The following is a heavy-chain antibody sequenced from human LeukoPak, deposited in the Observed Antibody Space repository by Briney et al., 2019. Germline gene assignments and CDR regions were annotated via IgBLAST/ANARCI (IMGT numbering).Heavy chain of an antibody. CDR2: INWNGGST. D-gene: IGHD2-15*01. CDR1: GFTFDDYG. V-gene: IGHV3-20*04. CDR3: AKSGRNYYYYYMDV. Sequence: GGSLRLSCAASGFTFDDYGMSWVRQAPGKGLEWVSGINWNGGSTGYADSVKGRFTISRDNAKNSLYLQMNSLRAEDTALYYCAKSGRNYYYYYMDVWGKGTRVTVSS. J-gene: IGHJ6*03.